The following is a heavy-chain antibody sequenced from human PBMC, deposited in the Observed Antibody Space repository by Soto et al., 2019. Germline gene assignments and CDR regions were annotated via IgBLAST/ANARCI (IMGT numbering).Heavy chain of an antibody. CDR2: INAYNGNT. Sequence: ASVKVSCKASGYTFTSYGISWVRQAPGQGLEWMGWINAYNGNTNYAQKLQSRVTMTTDTSTSTAYMELRSLRSDDTAVYYCARDVAYGLIDYWGQGTLVTVSS. V-gene: IGHV1-18*01. D-gene: IGHD4-17*01. CDR3: ARDVAYGLIDY. J-gene: IGHJ4*02. CDR1: GYTFTSYG.